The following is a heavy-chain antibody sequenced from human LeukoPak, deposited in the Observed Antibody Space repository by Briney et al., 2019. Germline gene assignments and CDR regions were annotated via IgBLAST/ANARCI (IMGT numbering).Heavy chain of an antibody. CDR3: ANQFEPVGATPDY. V-gene: IGHV3-23*01. CDR1: GFSLSSYG. Sequence: GGTLRLSCAASGFSLSSYGMSWVRQAPGKGLEWVSGISGNGVSTYYADSVKGRFTIFRDNSKNTLYLQMNSLRAEDTAVYYCANQFEPVGATPDYWGQGTLVTVSS. J-gene: IGHJ4*02. CDR2: ISGNGVST. D-gene: IGHD1-26*01.